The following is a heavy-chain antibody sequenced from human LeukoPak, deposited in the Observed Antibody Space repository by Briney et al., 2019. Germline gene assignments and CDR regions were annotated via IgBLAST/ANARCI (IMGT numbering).Heavy chain of an antibody. Sequence: PSETLSLTCTVSGVSISSSNSYWGWIRQPPGKGLEWIGSIYYSGNTYYNAALKSQVSISIDTSKNQFSLRLTSVTAADTAVYYCARQTGSGLFILPGGQGTLVTVSS. V-gene: IGHV4-39*01. CDR1: GVSISSSNSY. CDR3: ARQTGSGLFILP. CDR2: IYYSGNT. D-gene: IGHD3/OR15-3a*01. J-gene: IGHJ4*02.